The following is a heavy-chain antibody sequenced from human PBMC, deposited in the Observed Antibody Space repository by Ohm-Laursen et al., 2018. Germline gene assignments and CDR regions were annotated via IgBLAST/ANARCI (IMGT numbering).Heavy chain of an antibody. V-gene: IGHV3-48*03. CDR3: ANHRSATWVHKRFDY. D-gene: IGHD5-24*01. CDR2: TSSSGSTI. CDR1: GFTFSNYE. Sequence: SLRLSCAASGFTFSNYEMNWVRQAPGKGLEWVSFTSSSGSTINYADSVKGRFTISRDNSKNTLYLQMNSPRADDTAVYYCANHRSATWVHKRFDYWGQGTLVTVSS. J-gene: IGHJ4*02.